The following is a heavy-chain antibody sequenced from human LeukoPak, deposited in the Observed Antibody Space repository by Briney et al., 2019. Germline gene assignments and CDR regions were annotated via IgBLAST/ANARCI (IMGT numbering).Heavy chain of an antibody. CDR3: ATESMIVVVTRAPYGMDV. D-gene: IGHD3-22*01. V-gene: IGHV1-24*01. J-gene: IGHJ6*02. Sequence: ASVKVSCKVSGYTLTELSMHWVRQAPGKGLEWMGGFDPEDGETIYAQKFQGRVTMTADTSTDTAYMELSSLRSEDTAVYYCATESMIVVVTRAPYGMDVWGQGTTVTVSS. CDR2: FDPEDGET. CDR1: GYTLTELS.